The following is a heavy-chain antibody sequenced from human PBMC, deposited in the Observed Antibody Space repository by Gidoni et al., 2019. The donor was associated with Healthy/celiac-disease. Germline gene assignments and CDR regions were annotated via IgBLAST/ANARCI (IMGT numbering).Heavy chain of an antibody. CDR1: GFTFSSYG. D-gene: IGHD2-15*01. CDR2: ISYDGSNK. CDR3: AKAPPLLYYFDY. Sequence: GVVAPPLRSLRLSCAASGFTFSSYGMHWVRQAPGKGLEWVAVISYDGSNKYYADSVKGRFTISRDNSKNTLYLQMNSLRAEDTAVYYCAKAPPLLYYFDYWGQGTLVTVSS. J-gene: IGHJ4*02. V-gene: IGHV3-30*18.